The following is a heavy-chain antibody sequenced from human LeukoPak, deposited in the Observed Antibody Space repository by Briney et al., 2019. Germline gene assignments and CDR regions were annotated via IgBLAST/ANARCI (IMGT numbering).Heavy chain of an antibody. J-gene: IGHJ6*02. V-gene: IGHV3-7*01. Sequence: GGSLRLSCAASGFTFSSYWMNWARQAPGKGLEWVASINHNGNVNYYVDSVKGRFTISRDNAKNSLYLQMSSLRAEDTAVYYCVRDPGIGMDVWGQGTTVSVSS. D-gene: IGHD1-26*01. CDR1: GFTFSSYW. CDR3: VRDPGIGMDV. CDR2: INHNGNVN.